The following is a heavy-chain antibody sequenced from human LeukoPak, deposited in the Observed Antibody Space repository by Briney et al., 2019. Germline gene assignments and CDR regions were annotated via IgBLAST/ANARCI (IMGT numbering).Heavy chain of an antibody. V-gene: IGHV3-23*01. J-gene: IGHJ4*02. D-gene: IGHD2-15*01. Sequence: GGSLRLSCAASGFTFSSHGMHWVRQAPGKGLEWVSAISDTGNTYHADSVKGRFTISRDSSKNTLFLQMNRLRPEDAAVYYCAKAPVTTCRGAFCYPFDYWGLGTLVTVSS. CDR1: GFTFSSHG. CDR3: AKAPVTTCRGAFCYPFDY. CDR2: ISDTGNT.